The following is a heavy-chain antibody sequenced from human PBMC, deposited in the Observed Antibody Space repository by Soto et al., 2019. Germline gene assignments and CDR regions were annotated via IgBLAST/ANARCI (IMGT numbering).Heavy chain of an antibody. CDR1: GYTFTASG. Sequence: GPEVQKPGASLKVSCKASGYTFTASGISWVRQDPGQGLEGMGWTSIYNGHTEYSPKFLGRVVMTTDTSADTAYLELKSLRPDDAALYYRARWDDYGASDQYHFDQWGQGTLVTVSS. CDR3: ARWDDYGASDQYHFDQ. V-gene: IGHV1-18*01. D-gene: IGHD4-17*01. J-gene: IGHJ4*02. CDR2: TSIYNGHT.